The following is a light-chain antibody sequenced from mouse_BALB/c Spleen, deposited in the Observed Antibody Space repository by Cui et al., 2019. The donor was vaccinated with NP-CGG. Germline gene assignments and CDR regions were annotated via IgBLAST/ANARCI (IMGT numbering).Light chain of an antibody. CDR3: TLWYSNHWV. CDR1: TGAVTTSNY. V-gene: IGLV1*01. Sequence: QAVVTQVSALNTSAGETVTLTCRSSTGAVTTSNYANWVQEKPDHLFTGLIGGTNNRVPGVPARFSGSLIGDKAALTITGAQTEDEAIYFYTLWYSNHWVFGGGTKLTVL. J-gene: IGLJ1*01. CDR2: GTN.